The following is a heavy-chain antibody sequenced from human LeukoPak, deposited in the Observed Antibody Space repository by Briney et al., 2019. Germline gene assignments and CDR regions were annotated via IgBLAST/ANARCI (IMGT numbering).Heavy chain of an antibody. J-gene: IGHJ2*01. CDR3: AKDRAINWNDVEYFDL. CDR1: GFTFSSYA. Sequence: HPGGSLRLSCAASGFTFSSYAMSWVRQAPGKGLEWVSAISGSGGSTYYADSVKGRFTISRDNSKNTLYLQMNSLRAEDTAVYYCAKDRAINWNDVEYFDLWGRGTLVTVSS. V-gene: IGHV3-23*01. CDR2: ISGSGGST. D-gene: IGHD1-1*01.